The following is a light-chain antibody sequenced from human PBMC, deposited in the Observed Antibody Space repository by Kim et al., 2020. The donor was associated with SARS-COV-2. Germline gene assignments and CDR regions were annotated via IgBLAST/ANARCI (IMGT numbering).Light chain of an antibody. CDR2: RNN. CDR3: AAWDDSLNGPEWV. Sequence: VTHAGSGSSSKIGSNTVNWYQQRPGTAPKLLIYRNNQRPSGVPDRVSGSKSGTSASLAISGLQSEDEADYYCAAWDDSLNGPEWVFGGGTQLTVL. V-gene: IGLV1-44*01. CDR1: SSKIGSNT. J-gene: IGLJ3*02.